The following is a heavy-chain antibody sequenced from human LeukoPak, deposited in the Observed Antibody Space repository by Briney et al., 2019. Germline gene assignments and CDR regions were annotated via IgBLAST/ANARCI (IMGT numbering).Heavy chain of an antibody. J-gene: IGHJ3*02. CDR1: GFTFSTYA. CDR3: AKDSRGYSYGIDAFDI. V-gene: IGHV3-23*01. CDR2: ITRSGTDT. Sequence: RTGGSLRLSCEASGFTFSTYAMYWVRQAPGRGLEWVSGITRSGTDTYYADSVKGRFTTSRDNSKNTLYLQMNSLRAEDTAVYYCAKDSRGYSYGIDAFDIWGQGTMVTVSS. D-gene: IGHD5-18*01.